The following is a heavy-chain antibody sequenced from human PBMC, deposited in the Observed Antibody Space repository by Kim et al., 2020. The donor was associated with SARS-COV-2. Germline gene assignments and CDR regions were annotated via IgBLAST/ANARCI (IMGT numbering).Heavy chain of an antibody. D-gene: IGHD2-15*01. V-gene: IGHV4-34*01. CDR1: GGSFSGYC. CDR3: ARGGRLDP. CDR2: INHSGST. Sequence: SETLSLTCAVYGGSFSGYCWSWIRQPPGKGLEWIGEINHSGSTNYNPSLKSRVTISVDTSKNQFSLKLSSVTAADTAVYYCARGGRLDPWGQGTLVTVSS. J-gene: IGHJ5*02.